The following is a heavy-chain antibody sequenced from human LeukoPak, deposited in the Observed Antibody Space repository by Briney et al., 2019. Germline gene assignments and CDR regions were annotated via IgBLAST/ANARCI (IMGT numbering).Heavy chain of an antibody. Sequence: ASVKVSCKASGYTFTSYYMHWVRQAPGQGLEWMGIINPSGGSTSYAQKFQGRVTMTRDMSTSTVYMELSSPRSEDTAVYYCARDGDSVRDYYDSSGLAYWGQGTLVTVSS. V-gene: IGHV1-46*01. CDR3: ARDGDSVRDYYDSSGLAY. D-gene: IGHD3-22*01. J-gene: IGHJ4*02. CDR1: GYTFTSYY. CDR2: INPSGGST.